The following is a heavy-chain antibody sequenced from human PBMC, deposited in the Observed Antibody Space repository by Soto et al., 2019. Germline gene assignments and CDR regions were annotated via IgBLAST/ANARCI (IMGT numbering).Heavy chain of an antibody. V-gene: IGHV3-23*01. CDR2: ISGTGGSS. J-gene: IGHJ2*01. Sequence: EVQLLESGGGLVQPGGSLRLSCAAYGFTFSTYTMSWVRQAPGKGMECVSAISGTGGSSSYTDSVKGRFTISRDNSKNTLSLQMDSLRAEDTARYYCAKRAVAGRNWYFDLWGRGTLVTVSS. CDR1: GFTFSTYT. D-gene: IGHD6-19*01. CDR3: AKRAVAGRNWYFDL.